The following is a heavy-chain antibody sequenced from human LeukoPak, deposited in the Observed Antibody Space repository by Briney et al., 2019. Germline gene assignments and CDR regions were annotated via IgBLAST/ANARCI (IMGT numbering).Heavy chain of an antibody. CDR2: IRSRDGTV. V-gene: IGHV3-48*01. CDR3: VRDYAYAFDI. J-gene: IGHJ3*02. D-gene: IGHD4-17*01. Sequence: AGGSLRLSCVASGFTFSYYSMNWAPQAPGKGLEWISYIRSRDGTVSYADSVKGRFTISTDTAKNSLFLQMNGLSADDTAVYYCVRDYAYAFDIWGQGTMVTVSS. CDR1: GFTFSYYS.